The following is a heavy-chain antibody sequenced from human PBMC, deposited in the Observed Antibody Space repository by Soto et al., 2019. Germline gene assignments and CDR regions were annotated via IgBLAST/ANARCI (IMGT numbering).Heavy chain of an antibody. Sequence: SVKVSCKASGGTFSSYAISWVRQAPGQGLEWMGGIIPIFGTANYAQKFQGRVTITADESTSTAYMELSSLRSEDTAVYYCARTTTVTTFSVVVWFDPWGQGTLVTV. V-gene: IGHV1-69*13. CDR2: IIPIFGTA. CDR1: GGTFSSYA. CDR3: ARTTTVTTFSVVVWFDP. D-gene: IGHD4-17*01. J-gene: IGHJ5*02.